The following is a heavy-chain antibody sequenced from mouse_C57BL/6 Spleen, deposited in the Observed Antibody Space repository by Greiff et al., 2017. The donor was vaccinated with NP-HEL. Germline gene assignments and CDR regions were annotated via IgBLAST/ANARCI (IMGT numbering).Heavy chain of an antibody. D-gene: IGHD1-1*01. CDR3: ARGYYGSSSGFAY. J-gene: IGHJ3*01. CDR2: IDPSDSET. V-gene: IGHV1-52*01. CDR1: DYTFTSYW. Sequence: VQLQQPGAELVRPGSSVKLSCKASDYTFTSYWMHWVKQRPIQGLEWIGNIDPSDSETHYNQKFKDKATLTVDKSSSTAYMQLSSLTSEDSAVYYCARGYYGSSSGFAYWGQGTLVTVSA.